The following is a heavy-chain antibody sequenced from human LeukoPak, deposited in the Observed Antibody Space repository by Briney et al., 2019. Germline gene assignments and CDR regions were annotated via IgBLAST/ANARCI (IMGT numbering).Heavy chain of an antibody. CDR3: ARDGYSFGHDFDY. CDR1: GFTVSSNY. Sequence: GGSLRLSCAASGFTVSSNYMSWVRQAPGKGLEWVSVIYSGGSTYYADSVKGRFTISRDNSKNTLYLQMNSLRAEDTAVYYCARDGYSFGHDFDYWGQGTLVTVSS. CDR2: IYSGGST. D-gene: IGHD5-18*01. V-gene: IGHV3-66*01. J-gene: IGHJ4*02.